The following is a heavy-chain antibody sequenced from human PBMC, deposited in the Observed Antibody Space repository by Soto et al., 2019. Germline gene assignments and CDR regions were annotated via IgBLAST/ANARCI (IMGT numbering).Heavy chain of an antibody. V-gene: IGHV4-59*08. CDR2: IYYSGST. CDR3: ARHGMTTVTIPGPTDKYYFDY. CDR1: GGSISSYY. J-gene: IGHJ4*02. D-gene: IGHD4-17*01. Sequence: SETLSLTCTVSGGSISSYYWSWIRQPPGKGLEWIGYIYYSGSTNYNPSLKSRVTISVDTSKNQFSLKLSSVTAADTAVYYCARHGMTTVTIPGPTDKYYFDYWGQGTLVTVSS.